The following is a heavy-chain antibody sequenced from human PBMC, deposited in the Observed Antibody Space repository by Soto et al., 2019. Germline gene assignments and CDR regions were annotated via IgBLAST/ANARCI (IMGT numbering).Heavy chain of an antibody. J-gene: IGHJ5*02. D-gene: IGHD6-6*01. V-gene: IGHV3-13*04. CDR2: IGTSGDT. CDR3: ARGALGFDP. CDR1: GFTFSRYD. Sequence: EVQVVESGGGLVQPGGSLRLSGAASGFTFSRYDMHWVRQATGRGLEWVSGIGTSGDTYYAGSVKGRFTISRENAKNSVYLQMNSLRAGDTAVYYCARGALGFDPWGQGTLVAVSS.